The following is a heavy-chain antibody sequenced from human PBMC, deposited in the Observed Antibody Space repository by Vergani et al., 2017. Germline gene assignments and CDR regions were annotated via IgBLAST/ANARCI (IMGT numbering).Heavy chain of an antibody. J-gene: IGHJ4*02. D-gene: IGHD2-2*01. CDR2: INHSGST. CDR1: GGSFSGYY. Sequence: QVQLQQWGAGLLKPSETLSLTCAVYGGSFSGYYWSWIRQPPGKGLEWIGEINHSGSTNYNPSLKSRVTIYGDTPMNQFSLKLSSVTAADTAVYYCARGRYCSSTSCYGGIDYWGQGTLVTVSS. CDR3: ARGRYCSSTSCYGGIDY. V-gene: IGHV4-34*01.